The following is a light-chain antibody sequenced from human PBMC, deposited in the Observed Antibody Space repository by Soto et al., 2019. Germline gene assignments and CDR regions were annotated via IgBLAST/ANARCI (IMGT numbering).Light chain of an antibody. CDR2: GAS. V-gene: IGKV3-20*01. CDR1: QSVSSSY. Sequence: DIVLKQSPGTLSLSPWERATLSCRASQSVSSSYLAWYQQKPGQAPRLLIYGASSRATGIPDRFSGSGSGTDFTLTISRLEPEDFAVYYCQQYGSSPETVGQGTKVDIK. CDR3: QQYGSSPET. J-gene: IGKJ1*01.